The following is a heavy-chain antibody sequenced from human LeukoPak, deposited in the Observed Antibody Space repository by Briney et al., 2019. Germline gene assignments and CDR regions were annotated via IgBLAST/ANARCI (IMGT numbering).Heavy chain of an antibody. D-gene: IGHD6-19*01. CDR3: ARVGYSSGWTSFDY. CDR1: GGSISSYY. J-gene: IGHJ4*02. V-gene: IGHV4-4*07. CDR2: IHTSGST. Sequence: SETLSLTCTVSGGSISSYYWSWIRQPAGKGLEWIGRIHTSGSTNYNPSLKSRVTMSVDTSKNQFSLKLSSVTAADTAVYYCARVGYSSGWTSFDYWGQGTLVTVSS.